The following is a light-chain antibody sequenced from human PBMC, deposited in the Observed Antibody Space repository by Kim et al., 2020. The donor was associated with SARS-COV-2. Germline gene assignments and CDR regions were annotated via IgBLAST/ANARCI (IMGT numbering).Light chain of an antibody. Sequence: ASLGEKVTISCRGSKDISNYFAGYQQKPRKVAELLIYDASTLLSGVPSRFSGSGSGTDVTLTISSLQPEDVATYFCQKYNRAHLTFGGGTKVDIK. CDR1: KDISNY. CDR3: QKYNRAHLT. CDR2: DAS. V-gene: IGKV1-27*01. J-gene: IGKJ4*01.